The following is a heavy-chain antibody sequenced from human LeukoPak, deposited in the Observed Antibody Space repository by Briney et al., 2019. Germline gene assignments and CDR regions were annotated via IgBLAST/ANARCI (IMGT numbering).Heavy chain of an antibody. CDR3: AKRGRYSSSLLDY. V-gene: IGHV3-30*02. CDR1: GFTFSSYG. D-gene: IGHD6-13*01. Sequence: VQPGGSLRLSCAASGFTFSSYGMHWVRQAPGKGLEWVAFIRYDGSNKYYADSVKGRFTISRDNSKNTLYLQMNSLRAEDTAVYYCAKRGRYSSSLLDYWGQGTLVTVSS. CDR2: IRYDGSNK. J-gene: IGHJ4*02.